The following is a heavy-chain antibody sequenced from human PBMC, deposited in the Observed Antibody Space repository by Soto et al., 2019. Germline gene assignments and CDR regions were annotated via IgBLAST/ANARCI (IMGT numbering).Heavy chain of an antibody. D-gene: IGHD3-22*01. Sequence: QVQLQESGPGLVKPSGTLSLTCAVSGVSIFNNNWWTWVRQSPGKGLEWIGEMDHTGRTNYNPSLKSRVTISVQKTKNQFSLKLASVTAADTAVYYCARLDSSGHSYFDNWGHGTQVTVSS. CDR3: ARLDSSGHSYFDN. CDR1: GVSIFNNNW. J-gene: IGHJ4*01. CDR2: MDHTGRT. V-gene: IGHV4-4*02.